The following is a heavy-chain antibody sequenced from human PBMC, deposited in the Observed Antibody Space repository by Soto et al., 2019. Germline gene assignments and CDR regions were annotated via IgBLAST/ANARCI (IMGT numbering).Heavy chain of an antibody. CDR1: GFTFSNAW. Sequence: GESLKISCAASGFTFSNAWMSWVRQAPGKGLEWVGRIKSKTDGGTTDYAAPVKGRFTISRDDSKNTLYLQMNSLKTEDTAVYYCTVQSGYYYYYYMDVWGKGTTVTVSS. J-gene: IGHJ6*03. V-gene: IGHV3-15*01. CDR3: TVQSGYYYYYYMDV. CDR2: IKSKTDGGTT. D-gene: IGHD3-3*01.